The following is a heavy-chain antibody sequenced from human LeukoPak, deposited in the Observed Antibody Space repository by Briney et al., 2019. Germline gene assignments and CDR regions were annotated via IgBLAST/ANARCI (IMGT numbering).Heavy chain of an antibody. D-gene: IGHD1-26*01. J-gene: IGHJ3*01. CDR2: IYPKWNT. Sequence: PSETLSLTCAVSGGSISCYYWSWIRQPPGKGLEGIGDIYPKWNTNYNPSLKSRVTISVDTSKNQFSLQLSPLTAAGNAVYYCARARYRFDAFDLWGQGTMVTVSS. V-gene: IGHV4-4*07. CDR3: ARARYRFDAFDL. CDR1: GGSISCYY.